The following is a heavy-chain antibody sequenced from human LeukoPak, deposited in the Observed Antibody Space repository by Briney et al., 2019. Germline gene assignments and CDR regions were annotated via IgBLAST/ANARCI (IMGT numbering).Heavy chain of an antibody. J-gene: IGHJ4*02. CDR2: IYYSGST. Sequence: SETLSLTCTVSGGSISSYYWSWIRQPPGKGLEWIGYIYYSGSTNYNPSLKSRVTISVDTSKNQFSLKLSSVTAADTAVYYCAREYPPPRWGSPRRGYFDYWGQGTLVTVSS. CDR1: GGSISSYY. V-gene: IGHV4-59*01. D-gene: IGHD3-16*01. CDR3: AREYPPPRWGSPRRGYFDY.